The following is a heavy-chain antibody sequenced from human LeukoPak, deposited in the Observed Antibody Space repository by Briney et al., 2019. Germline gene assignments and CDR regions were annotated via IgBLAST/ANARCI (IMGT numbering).Heavy chain of an antibody. Sequence: GASVKVSCKVSGYTLTELSMHWVRQAPGKGLEWRGGFDPEDGERIYAQKFQGRLTMTEDTSTDTAYMELSSLRSEDTAVYYCATVRYGSGSEGAYNWFDPWGQGTLVTVSS. V-gene: IGHV1-24*01. CDR3: ATVRYGSGSEGAYNWFDP. J-gene: IGHJ5*02. CDR2: FDPEDGER. D-gene: IGHD3-10*01. CDR1: GYTLTELS.